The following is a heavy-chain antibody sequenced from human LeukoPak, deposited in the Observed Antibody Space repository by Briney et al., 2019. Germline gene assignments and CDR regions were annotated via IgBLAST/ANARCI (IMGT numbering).Heavy chain of an antibody. CDR3: ARDLGQYYDTSDNWFDP. V-gene: IGHV3-74*01. J-gene: IGHJ5*02. D-gene: IGHD3-22*01. CDR2: INDDGSTT. Sequence: PGGSLRLSCAASGFTFSRSWMHWVRQAPGKGLVWVSRINDDGSTTSYADSVKGRFTISRDNAKNTLNLQMNSLRAEDTAVYYCARDLGQYYDTSDNWFDPWGQGTLVTVSS. CDR1: GFTFSRSW.